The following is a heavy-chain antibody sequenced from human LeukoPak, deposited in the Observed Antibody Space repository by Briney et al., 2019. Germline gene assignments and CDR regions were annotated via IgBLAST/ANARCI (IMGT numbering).Heavy chain of an antibody. V-gene: IGHV3-30*18. CDR3: AKESAQSFSY. J-gene: IGHJ4*02. Sequence: GGSLRLSCAASGFTFSSYGMHWVRQAPGKGLEWVAVISYDGSNKYYADSVKGRFTISRDNSKNTLYLQMNSLRAEDTAVYYCAKESAQSFSYWGQGTLVTVSS. CDR1: GFTFSSYG. CDR2: ISYDGSNK.